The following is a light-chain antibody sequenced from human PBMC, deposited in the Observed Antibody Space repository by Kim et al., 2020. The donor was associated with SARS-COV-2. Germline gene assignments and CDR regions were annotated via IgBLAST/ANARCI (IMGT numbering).Light chain of an antibody. CDR3: QAWDSGTVA. V-gene: IGLV3-1*01. J-gene: IGLJ2*01. Sequence: VAPEQTARLTCSGDQLEDNDVCWYKQKPCQAPVLFIYDNTERPSGIPERFSGSDSGNTATLTISGTQAMNEADYYCQAWDSGTVAFGGGTQLTVL. CDR1: QLEDND. CDR2: DNT.